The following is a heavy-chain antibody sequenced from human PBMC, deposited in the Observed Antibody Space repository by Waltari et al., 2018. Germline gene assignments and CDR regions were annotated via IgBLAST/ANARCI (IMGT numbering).Heavy chain of an antibody. J-gene: IGHJ4*02. CDR2: INWSGART. V-gene: IGHV3-20*04. D-gene: IGHD6-19*01. Sequence: EVQLVESGGGMVRPGGSLRLPCAASVFPFYDYVMSWVCQVPGKGLEWVSGINWSGARTSYADSVMGRFTVSRDNAMNSLYLEMSSLRAEDTALYYCVREVFGSGWRESYFFDYWGQGTLVTVSS. CDR1: VFPFYDYV. CDR3: VREVFGSGWRESYFFDY.